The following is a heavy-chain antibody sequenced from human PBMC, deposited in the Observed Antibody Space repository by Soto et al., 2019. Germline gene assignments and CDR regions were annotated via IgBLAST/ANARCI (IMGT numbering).Heavy chain of an antibody. D-gene: IGHD3-22*01. CDR2: INHSGST. CDR1: GGSFSGYS. CDR3: ARTGGYYEYYFDY. Sequence: QVQLQQWGAGLLKPSETLSLTCAVYGGSFSGYSWSWIRQPPGKGLEWIGEINHSGSTNYNPSLKSRVTISVDTCKNQFSLKLSSVTAADTAVYYCARTGGYYEYYFDYWGQGTLVTVSS. J-gene: IGHJ4*02. V-gene: IGHV4-34*01.